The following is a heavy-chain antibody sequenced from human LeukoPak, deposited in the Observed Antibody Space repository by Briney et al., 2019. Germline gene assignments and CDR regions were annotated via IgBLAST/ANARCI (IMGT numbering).Heavy chain of an antibody. V-gene: IGHV1-18*01. CDR2: ISTYNGNS. J-gene: IGHJ3*02. CDR3: ARAGGWAREDYKGDAFHI. Sequence: ASVKVSCKASGYTFTNYGISWVRQAPGQGLEWMGWISTYNGNSNYAQKLKDRVTMTTDTSTTTAYMDLRGLRSDDTAVYYCARAGGWAREDYKGDAFHIWGQGTMVTVSS. CDR1: GYTFTNYG. D-gene: IGHD6-19*01.